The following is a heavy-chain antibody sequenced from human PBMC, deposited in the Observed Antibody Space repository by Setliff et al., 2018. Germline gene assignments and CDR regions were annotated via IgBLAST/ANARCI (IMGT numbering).Heavy chain of an antibody. CDR3: ARDHVYGSQYYYYYYGMDV. V-gene: IGHV3-7*01. CDR2: IKEDGSEK. D-gene: IGHD3-10*01. CDR1: GFTFSRYW. J-gene: IGHJ6*02. Sequence: GGSLRLSCVASGFTFSRYWMSWVRQAPGKGLEWVANIKEDGSEKYYMDSVKGRFTMSRDNAKNSLYLQTNSLRAEDTAVYYCARDHVYGSQYYYYYYGMDVWGQGTTVTVSS.